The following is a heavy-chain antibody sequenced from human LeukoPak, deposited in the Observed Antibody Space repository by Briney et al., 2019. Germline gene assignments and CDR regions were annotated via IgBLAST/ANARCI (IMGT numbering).Heavy chain of an antibody. J-gene: IGHJ5*02. Sequence: GASVKVSCKASGGTFSSYAISWVRQAPGQGLEWMGWISAYNGNTRFAQKLQDRVTMTTDTSTSTAYMELRSLRSDDTAVYYCASWDPRGSRRPFDPWGQGTLVTVSS. CDR1: GGTFSSYA. D-gene: IGHD3-10*01. CDR2: ISAYNGNT. V-gene: IGHV1-18*01. CDR3: ASWDPRGSRRPFDP.